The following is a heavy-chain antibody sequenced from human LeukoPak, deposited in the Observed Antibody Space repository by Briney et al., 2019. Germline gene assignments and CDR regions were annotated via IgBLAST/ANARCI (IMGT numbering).Heavy chain of an antibody. D-gene: IGHD2-2*01. CDR3: AKPAEPYQLPHYYFDY. CDR2: IRYDGSNK. Sequence: GGSLRLSCAASGFTFSSYGMHWVRQAPGKGLEWVAFIRYDGSNKYYADSVKGRFTISRDNSKNTLYLQMNSLRAEDTAVYYCAKPAEPYQLPHYYFDYWGQGTLVTVSS. J-gene: IGHJ4*02. V-gene: IGHV3-30*02. CDR1: GFTFSSYG.